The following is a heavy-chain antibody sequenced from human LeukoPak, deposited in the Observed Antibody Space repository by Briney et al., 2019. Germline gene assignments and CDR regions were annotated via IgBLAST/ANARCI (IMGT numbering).Heavy chain of an antibody. J-gene: IGHJ5*01. V-gene: IGHV4-61*02. D-gene: IGHD5-18*01. Sequence: PSQTLSLTCTVSGGSISSGSYYWSWIRQPAGKGLEWIGRIYTSGSTNYNPSLKSRVTMSVDTSKNQFSLKLSSVTAADTAVYYCAREGVDTAMVTWFDYWGQGTLVTVSS. CDR2: IYTSGST. CDR1: GGSISSGSYY. CDR3: AREGVDTAMVTWFDY.